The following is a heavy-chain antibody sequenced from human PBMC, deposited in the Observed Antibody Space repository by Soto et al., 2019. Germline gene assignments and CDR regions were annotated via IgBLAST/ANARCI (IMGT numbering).Heavy chain of an antibody. Sequence: ASVKVSCKASGYTFTSYGISWVRQAPGQGLEWMGWISAYNGNTNYAQKLQARVTMTTDTSTSTAYMELRSLRSDDTAVYFCASIYGSRSYHWLDPWGQGTLVTVSS. D-gene: IGHD3-10*01. CDR2: ISAYNGNT. CDR3: ASIYGSRSYHWLDP. CDR1: GYTFTSYG. V-gene: IGHV1-18*04. J-gene: IGHJ5*02.